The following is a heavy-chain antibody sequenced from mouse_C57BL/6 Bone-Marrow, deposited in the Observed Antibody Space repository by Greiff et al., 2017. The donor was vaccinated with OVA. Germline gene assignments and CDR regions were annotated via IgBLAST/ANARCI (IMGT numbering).Heavy chain of an antibody. J-gene: IGHJ1*03. CDR2: INPNNGGT. V-gene: IGHV1-22*01. CDR3: ARTGTDWYFDV. D-gene: IGHD4-1*01. CDR1: GYTFPDYN. Sequence: VQLQQSGPELVKPGASVKMSCKASGYTFPDYNMHWVKQNHGKSLEWIGYINPNNGGTSYNQKFKGKATLTVNKSSSTAYMELRSLTSEDSAVYYCARTGTDWYFDVWGTGTTVTVSS.